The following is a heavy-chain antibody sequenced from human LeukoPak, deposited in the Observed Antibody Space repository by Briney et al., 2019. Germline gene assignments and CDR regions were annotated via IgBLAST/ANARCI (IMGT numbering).Heavy chain of an antibody. CDR1: GFTFSSYA. Sequence: PGGSLRLSYAASGFTFSSYAMSWVRQAPGKGLEWVSAISGSGGSTYYADSVKGRFTISRDNSKNTLYLQMNSLRAEDTAVYYCAKVPFLEWSRDAFDIWGQGTMVTVSS. CDR3: AKVPFLEWSRDAFDI. CDR2: ISGSGGST. V-gene: IGHV3-23*01. J-gene: IGHJ3*02. D-gene: IGHD3-3*02.